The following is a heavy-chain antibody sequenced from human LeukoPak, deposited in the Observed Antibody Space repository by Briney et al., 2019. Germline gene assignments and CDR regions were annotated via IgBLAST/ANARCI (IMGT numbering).Heavy chain of an antibody. CDR1: GFSFSSYT. J-gene: IGHJ4*02. Sequence: GGSLRLSCAASGFSFSSYTMNWVRQAPGKGLEWVSIISSSSTYIYYADSVKGRFTISRDNAKNALYLQMNSLRVEDTAVYYCARDGRCGGDCYASWGQGTLVTVYS. V-gene: IGHV3-21*01. CDR3: ARDGRCGGDCYAS. CDR2: ISSSSTYI. D-gene: IGHD2-21*02.